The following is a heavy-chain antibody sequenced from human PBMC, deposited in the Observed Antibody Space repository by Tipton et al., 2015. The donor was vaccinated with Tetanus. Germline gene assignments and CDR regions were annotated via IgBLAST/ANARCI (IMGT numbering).Heavy chain of an antibody. J-gene: IGHJ6*02. D-gene: IGHD1-7*01. CDR1: GFPFSNYG. Sequence: SLRLSCAASGFPFSNYGTHWVRQAPGKGLEWVAVLWYDGVNQFYADSVKGRFTISRDNSKNMVFLQMNSLRVEDTATYYCARDFFELRSPFFGMDVWGRGTTVTVSS. CDR2: LWYDGVNQ. CDR3: ARDFFELRSPFFGMDV. V-gene: IGHV3-33*01.